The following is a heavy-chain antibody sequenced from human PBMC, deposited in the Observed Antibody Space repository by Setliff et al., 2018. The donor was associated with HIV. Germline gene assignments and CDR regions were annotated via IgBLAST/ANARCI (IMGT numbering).Heavy chain of an antibody. CDR3: ARGSWKDGAQGYFFDH. J-gene: IGHJ4*02. Sequence: PSETLSLTCTVSGDSISSDFYWGWIRQPPGKGLEWIGSIYHSGNTYYMPSLQSRVTISVDMSKNQFSLNLNSVTAADTAVYYCARGSWKDGAQGYFFDHWGQGTLVTVSS. CDR1: GDSISSDFY. CDR2: IYHSGNT. V-gene: IGHV4-38-2*02. D-gene: IGHD1-1*01.